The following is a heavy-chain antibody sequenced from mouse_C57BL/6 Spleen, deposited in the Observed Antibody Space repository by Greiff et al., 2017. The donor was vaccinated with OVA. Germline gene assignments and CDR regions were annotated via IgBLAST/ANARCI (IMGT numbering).Heavy chain of an antibody. J-gene: IGHJ2*01. CDR3: ACYYGSSPFGY. CDR1: GFNIQDYY. Sequence: EVQLQQSGAELVKPGASVKLSCTASGFNIQDYYMHWVKQRTEQGLEWIGRIDPEDGDTKYAQKFQGKATITADTSSNTAYLQLSSLTSEDTAVYYCACYYGSSPFGYWGQGTTLTVSS. D-gene: IGHD1-1*01. CDR2: IDPEDGDT. V-gene: IGHV14-2*01.